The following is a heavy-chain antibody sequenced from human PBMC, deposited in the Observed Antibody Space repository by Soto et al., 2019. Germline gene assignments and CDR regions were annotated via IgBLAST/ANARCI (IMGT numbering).Heavy chain of an antibody. V-gene: IGHV5-51*01. J-gene: IGHJ4*02. CDR1: GYSVSSYW. Sequence: GESLKISCKGSGYSVSSYWSGWVRQMPGKGLEWMGIIYPGDSDTRYSPSFQGQVTISADKSISTAYLQWSSLKASDTAMYYCARILGREQQSKGLAHLFDYWGQGTLVTVSS. CDR2: IYPGDSDT. D-gene: IGHD6-13*01. CDR3: ARILGREQQSKGLAHLFDY.